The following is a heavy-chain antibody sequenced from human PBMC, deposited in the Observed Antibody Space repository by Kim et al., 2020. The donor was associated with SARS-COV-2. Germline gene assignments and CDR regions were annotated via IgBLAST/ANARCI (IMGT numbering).Heavy chain of an antibody. CDR1: GGSISSYY. V-gene: IGHV4-59*13. Sequence: SETLSLTCTVSGGSISSYYWSWIRQPPGKGMVWIGYIYYSGRTNYNPSLKSRVTISVDTSKNQFSLKLSSVTAADTAVYYCARVIPNYDILTGYPWYFDLWGRGTLVTVSS. D-gene: IGHD3-9*01. CDR2: IYYSGRT. CDR3: ARVIPNYDILTGYPWYFDL. J-gene: IGHJ2*01.